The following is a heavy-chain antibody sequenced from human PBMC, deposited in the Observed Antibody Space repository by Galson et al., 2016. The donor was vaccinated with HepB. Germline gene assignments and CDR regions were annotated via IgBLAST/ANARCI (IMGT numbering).Heavy chain of an antibody. D-gene: IGHD1-26*01. V-gene: IGHV4-4*07. CDR3: ARGAFSLTRGATRRFYNYVDV. CDR1: GASITNTF. Sequence: SETLSLTCTVSGASITNTFWSWFRQPAGKGPEWIGRIFSIGSPTYHPSLESRLTMAMDMSKNQISLRLISVTAADTGVYYCARGAFSLTRGATRRFYNYVDVWGKGTTVTVSS. CDR2: IFSIGSP. J-gene: IGHJ6*03.